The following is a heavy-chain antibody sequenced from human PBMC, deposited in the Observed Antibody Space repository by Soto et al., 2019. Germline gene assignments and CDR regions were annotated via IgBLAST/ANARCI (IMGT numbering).Heavy chain of an antibody. V-gene: IGHV3-48*02. D-gene: IGHD6-19*01. CDR1: GFTFSTFS. CDR3: ARDLGWAFDS. J-gene: IGHJ4*02. Sequence: EVQLVESGGGSVQPGGSLRLSCAASGFTFSTFSMNWVRQAPGRGLEWISYISGGGRPISYADSVKGRFTISRDNAKNSLYVQMDSLTYEDTAVYYCARDLGWAFDSWGQGTLVTVSS. CDR2: ISGGGRPI.